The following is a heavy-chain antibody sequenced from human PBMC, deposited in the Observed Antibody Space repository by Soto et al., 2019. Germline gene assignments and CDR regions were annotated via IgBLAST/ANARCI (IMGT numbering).Heavy chain of an antibody. J-gene: IGHJ4*02. V-gene: IGHV3-74*01. D-gene: IGHD1-26*01. CDR1: GFTFSNYW. CDR3: ATDSGGAPFDY. CDR2: INFDGSST. Sequence: GESLKISCAASGFTFSNYWMHWVRQAPGMGLVWVSRINFDGSSTSYADSVKGRFTISRDNAKNTLHLQMNSLRAEDTAVYYCATDSGGAPFDYWGQGALVTVSS.